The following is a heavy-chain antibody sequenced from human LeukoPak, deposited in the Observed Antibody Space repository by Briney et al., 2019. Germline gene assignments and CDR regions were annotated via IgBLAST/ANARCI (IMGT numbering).Heavy chain of an antibody. J-gene: IGHJ4*02. V-gene: IGHV4-59*01. CDR3: ARGLRGIPF. Sequence: SETLSLTCAVSGGSISGYYWSWIRQPPGKGLEWIGYISYSGSTDYNPSLKSRVTISIDTSTNQFSLKLSSVTAADTAVYYCARGLRGIPFWGQGTLVTVSS. CDR2: ISYSGST. D-gene: IGHD1-1*01. CDR1: GGSISGYY.